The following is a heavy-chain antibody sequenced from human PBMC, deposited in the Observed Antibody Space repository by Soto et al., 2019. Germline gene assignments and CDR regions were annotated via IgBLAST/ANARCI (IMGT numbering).Heavy chain of an antibody. CDR2: IYPGDSDT. D-gene: IGHD4-17*01. Sequence: GESLKISCKGSGYSFTSYWIGWVRQMPGKGLEWMGIIYPGDSDTRYSPSFQGQVTISADKSISTAYLQWSSLKASDTAMYYCARPRPGYGDYFAFDIWGQGTMVTVSS. CDR1: GYSFTSYW. CDR3: ARPRPGYGDYFAFDI. J-gene: IGHJ3*02. V-gene: IGHV5-51*01.